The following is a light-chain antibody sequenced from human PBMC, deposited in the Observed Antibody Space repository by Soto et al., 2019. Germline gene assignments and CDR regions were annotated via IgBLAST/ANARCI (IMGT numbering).Light chain of an antibody. J-gene: IGKJ1*01. CDR1: QRVSSN. CDR3: HQYNNWPRT. V-gene: IGKV3-15*01. Sequence: EIVMTQSPATLSVSPGERATLSCRASQRVSSNLAWYQQKPGQAPRLLIYRASTRATGIPARFSGSGSGTEFTLTISSLQSEDFAVYYCHQYNNWPRTVGQGTKVEIK. CDR2: RAS.